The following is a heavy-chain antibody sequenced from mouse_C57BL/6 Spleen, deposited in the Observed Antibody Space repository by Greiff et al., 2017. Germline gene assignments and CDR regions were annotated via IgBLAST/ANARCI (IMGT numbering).Heavy chain of an antibody. CDR1: GYTFTEYP. V-gene: IGHV1-62-2*01. D-gene: IGHD1-1*01. J-gene: IGHJ3*01. CDR3: ARLILREEGLAY. CDR2: FYPGSGSI. Sequence: QVQLQQSGAELVKPGASVKLSCKASGYTFTEYPIHWVKQRSGQGLEWIGWFYPGSGSIKYNEKFKDEATLTADKSSSTVYMELSRLTSEDSAVYYCARLILREEGLAYWGQGTLVTVSA.